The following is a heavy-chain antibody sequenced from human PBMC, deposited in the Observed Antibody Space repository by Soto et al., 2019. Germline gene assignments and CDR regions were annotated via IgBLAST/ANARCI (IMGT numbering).Heavy chain of an antibody. V-gene: IGHV3-53*01. D-gene: IGHD3-10*01. CDR1: GFTVSSNY. J-gene: IGHJ6*02. CDR2: IYSGGST. CDR3: ARAAVRGVIINVYYYGMDV. Sequence: GGSLRLSCAASGFTVSSNYMSWVRQAPGKGLEWVSVIYSGGSTYYADSVKGRFTISRDNSKNTLYLQMNSLRAEDTAVYYCARAAVRGVIINVYYYGMDVWGQGTTVTVSS.